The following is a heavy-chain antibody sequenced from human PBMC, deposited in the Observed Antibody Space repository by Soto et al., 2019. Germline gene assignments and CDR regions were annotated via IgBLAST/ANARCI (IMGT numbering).Heavy chain of an antibody. J-gene: IGHJ4*02. Sequence: PGGSLRLSCKASGFTFSSYAMNWVRQAPGKGLEWVSTISGRGGSTYYADSVKGRFTISRDNSKNTLYLQMNSLRVEDTAVYYCAKPSANMVRGVIITIDYFDYWGQGTLVTVSS. CDR2: ISGRGGST. CDR1: GFTFSSYA. D-gene: IGHD3-10*01. V-gene: IGHV3-23*01. CDR3: AKPSANMVRGVIITIDYFDY.